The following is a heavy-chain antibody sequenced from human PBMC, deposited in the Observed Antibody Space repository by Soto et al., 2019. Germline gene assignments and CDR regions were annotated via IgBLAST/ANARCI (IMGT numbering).Heavy chain of an antibody. Sequence: SETLSLTCAVYGGSFSGYYWSWIRQPPGKGLEWIGEINHSGSTNYNPSLKSRVTISVDTSKNQFSLKLSSVTAADTAVYYCARGKYSSSWYLGYNRFDPWGQVTLVTVSS. CDR1: GGSFSGYY. J-gene: IGHJ5*02. CDR3: ARGKYSSSWYLGYNRFDP. CDR2: INHSGST. V-gene: IGHV4-34*01. D-gene: IGHD6-13*01.